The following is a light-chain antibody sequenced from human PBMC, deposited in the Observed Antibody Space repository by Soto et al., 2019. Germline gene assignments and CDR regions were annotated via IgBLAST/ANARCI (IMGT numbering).Light chain of an antibody. CDR2: GAS. V-gene: IGKV1-17*01. CDR3: LQNYSYPWT. CDR1: RGIRDG. Sequence: DIQMTQSPSSLSASVGDRVTITCRASRGIRDGLDWYQQIPGKAPKRLVYGASSLQSGVPSRFSGSGSATEFTLTISSLQPEDFATYYCLQNYSYPWTFGHGTKVEIE. J-gene: IGKJ1*01.